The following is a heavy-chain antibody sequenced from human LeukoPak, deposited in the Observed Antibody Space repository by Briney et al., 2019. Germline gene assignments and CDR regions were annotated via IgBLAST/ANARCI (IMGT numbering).Heavy chain of an antibody. CDR3: AKDHPGVTRGVCDY. CDR1: GFAFSNYG. D-gene: IGHD2-21*02. CDR2: IRYDGSTK. J-gene: IGHJ4*02. V-gene: IGHV3-30*02. Sequence: GGSLRLSCAASGFAFSNYGMYWVRQAPGRGLEWVAFIRYDGSTKNYVDSVKGRFTISRDNSKNILYLQMNSLRGEDTAVYYCAKDHPGVTRGVCDYWGQGTLVTVSS.